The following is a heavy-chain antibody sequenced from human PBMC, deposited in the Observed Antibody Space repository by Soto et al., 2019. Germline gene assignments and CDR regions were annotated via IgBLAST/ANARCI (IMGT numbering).Heavy chain of an antibody. J-gene: IGHJ3*02. D-gene: IGHD2-15*01. Sequence: GASVKVSCKASGYTFTSYGINWVRQAPGQGLEWMGWISAYNGNTNYAQKLQGRVTMTTDTSTSTAYMELRSLRSDDAAVYYCARDEDWWPSTSRHAFDIWGQGTMVTVSS. V-gene: IGHV1-18*04. CDR3: ARDEDWWPSTSRHAFDI. CDR2: ISAYNGNT. CDR1: GYTFTSYG.